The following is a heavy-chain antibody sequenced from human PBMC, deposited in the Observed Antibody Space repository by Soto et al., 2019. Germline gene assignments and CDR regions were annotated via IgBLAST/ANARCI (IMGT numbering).Heavy chain of an antibody. D-gene: IGHD3-9*01. J-gene: IGHJ6*02. CDR3: ARDRVRRYFVWLPETYYYYYGMYG. CDR2: TYYRSKWYN. CDR1: GDSVSSNSAA. Sequence: SQTLSLTCAISGDSVSSNSAAWNWIRQSPSRGLEWLGRTYYRSKWYNDYAVSVKSRITINPDTSKNQFSLQLNSVTPEDTAVYYCARDRVRRYFVWLPETYYYYYGMYGWGQGSTVTVAS. V-gene: IGHV6-1*01.